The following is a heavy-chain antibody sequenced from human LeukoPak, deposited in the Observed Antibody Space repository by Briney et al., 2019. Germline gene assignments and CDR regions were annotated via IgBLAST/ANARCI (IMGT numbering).Heavy chain of an antibody. V-gene: IGHV4-39*07. Sequence: SETLSLTCTVSGGSISSSSYYWGWIRQPPGKGPEWIGRIYQSGSTNYNPSLKSRVTISVDTSKNQFSLKLISVTAADTAVYYCARVARYCTNGVCPDYYFYYMDVWGKGTTVTVSS. D-gene: IGHD2-8*01. CDR1: GGSISSSSYY. J-gene: IGHJ6*03. CDR3: ARVARYCTNGVCPDYYFYYMDV. CDR2: IYQSGST.